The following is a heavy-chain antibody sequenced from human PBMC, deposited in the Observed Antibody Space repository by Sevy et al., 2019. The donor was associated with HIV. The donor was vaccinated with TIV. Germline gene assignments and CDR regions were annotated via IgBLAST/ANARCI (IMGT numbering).Heavy chain of an antibody. CDR3: ARDLLAGSYSSGWYFLQDYYYYGMDV. D-gene: IGHD6-19*01. CDR1: GFTFSSYA. J-gene: IGHJ6*02. V-gene: IGHV3-30*04. Sequence: GGSLRLSCAASGFTFSSYAMHWVRQAPGKGLEWVAVISYDGSNKYYADSVKGRFTISRDNSKNTLYLQMNSLRAEDTVVYYCARDLLAGSYSSGWYFLQDYYYYGMDVWGQGTTVTVSS. CDR2: ISYDGSNK.